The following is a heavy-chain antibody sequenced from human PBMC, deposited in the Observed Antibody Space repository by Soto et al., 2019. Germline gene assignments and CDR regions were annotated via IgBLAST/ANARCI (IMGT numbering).Heavy chain of an antibody. V-gene: IGHV3-30-3*01. CDR3: ARGPMVRGAPHY. CDR1: GFKFSNYA. D-gene: IGHD3-10*01. Sequence: QVQLVESGGGVVEPGGSLRLSCAASGFKFSNYALHWVRQAPGRGLEWVADISYDGGSKYYVDSVKGRFSISRDNSKDTVYGQMNGLRVEHTAVYYCARGPMVRGAPHYWGQGTLVTVSS. J-gene: IGHJ4*02. CDR2: ISYDGGSK.